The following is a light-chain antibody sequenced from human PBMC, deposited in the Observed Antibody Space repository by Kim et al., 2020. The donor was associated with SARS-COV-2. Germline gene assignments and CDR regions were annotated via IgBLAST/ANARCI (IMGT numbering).Light chain of an antibody. J-gene: IGKJ1*01. CDR2: DAS. CDR1: QSISTW. CDR3: QQYNDYSRT. V-gene: IGKV1-5*01. Sequence: ASVGDRVTSTCRASQSISTWLAWYQQKPGKAPKLLIYDASSLESGVPSRFSGSGSGTEFTLTVSSLQPDDFASYYCQQYNDYSRTFGQGTKVDIK.